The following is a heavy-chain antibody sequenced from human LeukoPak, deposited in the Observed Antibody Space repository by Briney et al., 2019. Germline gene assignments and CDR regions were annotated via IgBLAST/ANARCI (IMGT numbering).Heavy chain of an antibody. CDR3: ARAQRMTTVTSSFDY. V-gene: IGHV3-11*01. D-gene: IGHD4-17*01. J-gene: IGHJ4*02. Sequence: PGGSLRLSCAASGFTFSDYSMTWIRQAPGKGLEWVSYISSSGFTIYYADSVQGRFTISRDNAKNSLYLQMNSLRAEDTALYYCARAQRMTTVTSSFDYWGQGTLVPVSS. CDR2: ISSSGFTI. CDR1: GFTFSDYS.